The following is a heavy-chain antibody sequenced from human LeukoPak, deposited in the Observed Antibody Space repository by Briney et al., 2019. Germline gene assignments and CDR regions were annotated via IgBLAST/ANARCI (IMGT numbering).Heavy chain of an antibody. CDR1: GGSISGYY. D-gene: IGHD3-3*01. CDR3: ARVGTFRYYDFWSGQPPYYFDY. CDR2: IYYSGST. Sequence: PSETLSLTCTVSGGSISGYYWSWIRQPPGKGLEWIGYIYYSGSTNYNPSLKSRVTISVDTSKNQFSLKLSSVTAADTAVYYCARVGTFRYYDFWSGQPPYYFDYWGQGTLVTVSS. V-gene: IGHV4-59*01. J-gene: IGHJ4*02.